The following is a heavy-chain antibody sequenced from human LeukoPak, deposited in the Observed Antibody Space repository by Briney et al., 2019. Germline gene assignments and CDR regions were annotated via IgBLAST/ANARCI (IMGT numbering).Heavy chain of an antibody. CDR3: ARHIGGGIEDMDV. J-gene: IGHJ6*03. CDR1: GGSIGTYY. V-gene: IGHV4-59*08. D-gene: IGHD3-16*02. CDR2: IYVTGTT. Sequence: SETLSLTCTVSGGSIGTYYWSWIRQPPGKGLEWIGYIYVTGTTRYNPYLQSRVTISVDTSRNQFFLQMSSVTAADPAVYYCARHIGGGIEDMDVWGKGIKVTVSS.